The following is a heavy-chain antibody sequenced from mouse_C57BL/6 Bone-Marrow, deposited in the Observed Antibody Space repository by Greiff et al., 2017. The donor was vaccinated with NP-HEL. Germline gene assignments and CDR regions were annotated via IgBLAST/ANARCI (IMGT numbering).Heavy chain of an antibody. CDR3: ARRTY. CDR2: IWSGRST. CDR1: GFSLTSYG. Sequence: QVQLKESGPGLVQPSQSLSITCTVSGFSLTSYGVHWVRQSPGKGLEWLGVIWSGRSTDYTAASISRLSISKDNSKSQVFFKMNSKQADDTDIYYCARRTYWGQGTLVTVSA. V-gene: IGHV2-2*01. J-gene: IGHJ3*01.